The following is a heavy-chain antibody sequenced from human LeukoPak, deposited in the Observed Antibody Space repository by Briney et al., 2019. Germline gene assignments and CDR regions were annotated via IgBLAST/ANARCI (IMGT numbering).Heavy chain of an antibody. CDR2: ISGSGET. V-gene: IGHV3-23*01. CDR1: GFTFSSYG. D-gene: IGHD4-23*01. CDR3: AKDLRLSVGTSPFDY. Sequence: GGSLRLSCAASGFTFSSYGMSWVRQAPGKGLEWVSAISGSGETHYADSVKGRFTISRDNSKNTLYLQMNSLRADDTALYYCAKDLRLSVGTSPFDYWGQGTLVTVSS. J-gene: IGHJ4*02.